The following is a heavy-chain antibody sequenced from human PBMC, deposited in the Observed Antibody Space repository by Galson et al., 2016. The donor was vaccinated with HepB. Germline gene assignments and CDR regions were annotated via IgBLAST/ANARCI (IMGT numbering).Heavy chain of an antibody. J-gene: IGHJ4*02. CDR2: VYYSGNT. CDR1: AGSINSDNYY. Sequence: SETLSLTCTVSAGSINSDNYYWGCIRQPPGKGLEWIGSVYYSGNTYYNPSLKSRVTISVDTSKNQFSLKLTSLTAADTAVYFCARSVGGYGYKRGYYFDYWGLGTLVAVSS. D-gene: IGHD5-18*01. V-gene: IGHV4-39*07. CDR3: ARSVGGYGYKRGYYFDY.